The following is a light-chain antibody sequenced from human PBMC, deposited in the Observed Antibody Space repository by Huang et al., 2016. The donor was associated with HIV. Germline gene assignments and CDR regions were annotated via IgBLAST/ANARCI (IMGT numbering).Light chain of an antibody. V-gene: IGKV4-1*01. Sequence: DIVMTQSPDSLAVSLGERATINFKSSQSVLYSSNNKNYLFWYQQKPGPPPKLLIYWASTRESGVPERFSGSGSGTDFTLTISSLQAEDVAVYYCQQYYSAPLTFGGGTKVEIK. CDR3: QQYYSAPLT. CDR2: WAS. J-gene: IGKJ4*02. CDR1: QSVLYSSNNKNY.